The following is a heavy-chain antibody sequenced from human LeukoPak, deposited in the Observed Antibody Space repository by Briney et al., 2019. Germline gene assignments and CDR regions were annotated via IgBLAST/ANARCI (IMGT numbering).Heavy chain of an antibody. V-gene: IGHV1-69*05. D-gene: IGHD3-10*01. CDR3: ARGGSGSLYYYYGMDV. Sequence: SVKVSCKASGGTFSSYAISWVRQAPGQGLEWMGGIIPIFGTANYAQKLQGRVTMTTDTSTSTAYMELRSLRSDDTAVYYCARGGSGSLYYYYGMDVWGQGTTVTVSS. J-gene: IGHJ6*02. CDR1: GGTFSSYA. CDR2: IIPIFGTA.